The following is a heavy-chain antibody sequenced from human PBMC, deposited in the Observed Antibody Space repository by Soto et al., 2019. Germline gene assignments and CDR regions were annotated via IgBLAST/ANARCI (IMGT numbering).Heavy chain of an antibody. V-gene: IGHV4-34*01. Sequence: QVQLQQWGAGLLKPSETLSLTCAVYGGSSSGYYWSWIRQPPGKRLEWVGEINHCGSTNYNPSLQSRVTISVDTSKNQFFLMLSSVTAADTAVYYCERAGYQKASCRGGSCYRPNGFDPWGQGTLVTVSS. CDR3: ERAGYQKASCRGGSCYRPNGFDP. D-gene: IGHD2-15*01. J-gene: IGHJ5*02. CDR2: INHCGST. CDR1: GGSSSGYY.